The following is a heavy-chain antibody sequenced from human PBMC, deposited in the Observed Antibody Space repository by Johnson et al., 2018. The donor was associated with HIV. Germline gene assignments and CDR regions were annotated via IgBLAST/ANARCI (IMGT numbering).Heavy chain of an antibody. CDR3: ARVEGGSSSNAFDI. D-gene: IGHD6-13*01. J-gene: IGHJ3*02. CDR1: GFTFSSYA. Sequence: QVQLVESGGCVVQPGRSLRLSCAASGFTFSSYAMHWVRQAPGKGLEWVAVISYDGSNKYYADSVKGRFTISRDNSKNTLYLQMNSLRAEDTAVYYCARVEGGSSSNAFDIWGQGTMVTVSS. V-gene: IGHV3-30-3*01. CDR2: ISYDGSNK.